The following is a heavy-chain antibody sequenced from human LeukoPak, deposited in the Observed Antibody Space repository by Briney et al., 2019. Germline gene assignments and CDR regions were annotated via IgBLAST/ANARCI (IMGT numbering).Heavy chain of an antibody. V-gene: IGHV3-49*04. CDR3: TRGELIADAFDI. Sequence: GRSLRLSCTASGFTFGDYAMSWVRQAPGKGLEWVGFIRSKAYGGTTEYAASVKGRFTIPRDDSKSIAYLQMNSLKTEDTAVYYCTRGELIADAFDIWGQGTMVTVSS. CDR2: IRSKAYGGTT. J-gene: IGHJ3*02. CDR1: GFTFGDYA. D-gene: IGHD1-7*01.